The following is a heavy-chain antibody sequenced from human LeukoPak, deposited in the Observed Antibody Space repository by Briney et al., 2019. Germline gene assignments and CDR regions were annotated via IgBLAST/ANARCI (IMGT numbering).Heavy chain of an antibody. J-gene: IGHJ4*02. CDR2: IYYSGST. D-gene: IGHD1-7*01. CDR1: GGSISSSIYY. V-gene: IGHV4-39*01. CDR3: ARLYLRTGTVNY. Sequence: PSETLSLTRTVSGGSISSSIYYWGWIRQPPGKGLEWIGSIYYSGSTYYNPSLKSRVTISVDTSKNQFSLKLSSVTAADTAVSYCARLYLRTGTVNYGGQGTLVTVSS.